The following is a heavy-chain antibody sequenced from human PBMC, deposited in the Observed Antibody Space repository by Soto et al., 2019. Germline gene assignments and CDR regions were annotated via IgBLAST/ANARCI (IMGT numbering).Heavy chain of an antibody. CDR2: ISSTTNYI. V-gene: IGHV3-21*06. Sequence: GSLRLSCAASGFTFTRYSMNWVRQAPGKGLEWVSSISSTTNYIYYGDSMKGRFTISRDNAKNSLYLEMNTLRPEDTAMYYCARVAYWGPGTQVTVSS. CDR1: GFTFTRYS. CDR3: ARVAY. J-gene: IGHJ4*02.